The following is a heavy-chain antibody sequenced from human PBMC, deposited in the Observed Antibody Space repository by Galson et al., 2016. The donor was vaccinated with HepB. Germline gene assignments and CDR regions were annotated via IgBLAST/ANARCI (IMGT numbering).Heavy chain of an antibody. V-gene: IGHV3-7*05. CDR3: VRELLFYGGPDAFDL. Sequence: SLRLSCAASEFTFDIYWMSWVRQAPGKGLEWVANIKQDGNEKYYLDSVKGRFSISRDNAKNSLYLQMSSLTAEDTAVYYCVRELLFYGGPDAFDLWGQGTMVTVSS. J-gene: IGHJ3*01. CDR2: IKQDGNEK. CDR1: EFTFDIYW. D-gene: IGHD4/OR15-4a*01.